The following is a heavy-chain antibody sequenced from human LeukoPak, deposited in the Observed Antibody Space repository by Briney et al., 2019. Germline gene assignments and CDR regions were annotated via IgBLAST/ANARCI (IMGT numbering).Heavy chain of an antibody. J-gene: IGHJ6*02. D-gene: IGHD2-15*01. Sequence: ASVKVSCKASGGTFSSYAISWVRQAPGQGLEWMGGIIPIFGTANYAQKFQGRVTITADESTSTAYMELSSLRSEDTAVYYCARRVAATLDYYGMDVWGQGTTVTVSS. V-gene: IGHV1-69*13. CDR2: IIPIFGTA. CDR3: ARRVAATLDYYGMDV. CDR1: GGTFSSYA.